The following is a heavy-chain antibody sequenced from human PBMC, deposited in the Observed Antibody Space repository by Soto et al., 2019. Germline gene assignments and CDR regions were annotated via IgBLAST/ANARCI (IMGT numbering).Heavy chain of an antibody. CDR2: SSGGGDAT. CDR3: ARKVPGSTTRPDYWYFDL. V-gene: IGHV3-23*01. D-gene: IGHD3-10*01. Sequence: EVQLLESGGGLVQPGGSLRLSCAASGFTFISYAMNWVRQAPGKGLQWVSASSGGGDATFYADSVKGRFTSSRDNSRNTVTLQMNSLGADDTAVYYCARKVPGSTTRPDYWYFDLWGRGTLVTVSS. CDR1: GFTFISYA. J-gene: IGHJ2*01.